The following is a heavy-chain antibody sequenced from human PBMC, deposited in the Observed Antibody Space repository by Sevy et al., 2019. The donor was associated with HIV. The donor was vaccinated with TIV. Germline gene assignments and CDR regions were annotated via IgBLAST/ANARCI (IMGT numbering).Heavy chain of an antibody. J-gene: IGHJ4*02. CDR2: IWYDGSNK. CDR3: AREGYSSSWYSRTPDY. CDR1: GFNFSSYG. Sequence: GGSLRLSCAASGFNFSSYGMHWVRQAPGKGLEWVAVIWYDGSNKYYADSVKGRFTISSDNSKNTLYLQMNGLRAEDTAVYYCAREGYSSSWYSRTPDYWGQGTLVTFSS. V-gene: IGHV3-33*01. D-gene: IGHD6-13*01.